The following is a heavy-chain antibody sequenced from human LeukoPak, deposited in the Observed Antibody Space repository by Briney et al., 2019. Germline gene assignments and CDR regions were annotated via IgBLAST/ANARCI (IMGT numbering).Heavy chain of an antibody. D-gene: IGHD4-11*01. J-gene: IGHJ4*02. CDR3: ATDDYRGLGY. V-gene: IGHV3-74*01. Sequence: GGSLRLSCAVSGITFSNYWMHWVRQAPGKGLVWVSHLIQDGSSAFYADSVKGRFTISRDNAKNTLYLPMNSLRADDTAVYYCATDDYRGLGYWGLGTLVTVSS. CDR1: GITFSNYW. CDR2: LIQDGSSA.